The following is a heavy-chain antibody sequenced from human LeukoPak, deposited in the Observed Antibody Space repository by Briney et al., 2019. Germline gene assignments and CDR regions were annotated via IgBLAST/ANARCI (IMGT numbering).Heavy chain of an antibody. CDR3: ARQDIVATTFFDY. CDR1: GFTFSSYW. D-gene: IGHD5-12*01. V-gene: IGHV3-7*03. Sequence: GGSLRLSCAASGFTFSSYWMSWVRQAPGKGLEWVASIKQDGSEKYYVDSVKGRFTISRDNAKNSLYLQMNSLRAEDTAVYYCARQDIVATTFFDYWGQGTLVTVSS. J-gene: IGHJ4*02. CDR2: IKQDGSEK.